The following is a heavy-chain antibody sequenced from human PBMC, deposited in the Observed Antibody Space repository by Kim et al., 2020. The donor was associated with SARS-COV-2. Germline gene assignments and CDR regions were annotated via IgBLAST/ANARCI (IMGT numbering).Heavy chain of an antibody. CDR1: GGSISSSSYY. V-gene: IGHV4-39*07. Sequence: SETLSLTCTVSGGSISSSSYYWGWIRQPPGKGLEWIGSIYYSGSTYYSPSLKSRVTISVDTSKNQFSLKLSSVTAADTAVYYCARADRGSYRFDYWGQGTLVTVSS. D-gene: IGHD1-26*01. CDR2: IYYSGST. CDR3: ARADRGSYRFDY. J-gene: IGHJ4*02.